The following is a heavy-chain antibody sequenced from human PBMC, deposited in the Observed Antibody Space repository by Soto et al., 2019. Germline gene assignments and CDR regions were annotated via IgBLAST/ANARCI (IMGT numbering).Heavy chain of an antibody. CDR2: IYYRGRA. CDR3: VRANCFDF. J-gene: IGHJ4*02. Sequence: QVQLQESGPGLVKPSETLSLTCTVSGGSINNYYWSGFRQPPGKGLEGIGSIYYRGRAHSNPSLKSRLTISVDTSRNQFSLKLSSVTAGDTDTYYCVRANCFDFWGQGTVVTVSS. V-gene: IGHV4-59*13. CDR1: GGSINNYY.